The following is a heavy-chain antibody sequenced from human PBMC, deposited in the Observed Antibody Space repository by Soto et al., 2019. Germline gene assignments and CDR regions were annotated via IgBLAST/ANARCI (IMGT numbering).Heavy chain of an antibody. V-gene: IGHV3-48*02. CDR1: GFTFSSYS. CDR2: ISANSRTI. J-gene: IGHJ4*02. CDR3: ARDLACVFDY. Sequence: EVQLVESGGGLVQPGGSLRLSCVASGFTFSSYSMNWFRQAPGKVLEWVSYISANSRTIHYADSVRGRFTVSRDNAKNSLYLQMSSLRDEDTAVYYCARDLACVFDYWGQGTLLTVSP.